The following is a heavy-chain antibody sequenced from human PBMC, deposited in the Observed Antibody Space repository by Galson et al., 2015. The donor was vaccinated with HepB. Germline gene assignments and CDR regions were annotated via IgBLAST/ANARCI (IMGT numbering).Heavy chain of an antibody. CDR1: GFTFRYSW. J-gene: IGHJ4*02. Sequence: SLRLSCAASGFTFRYSWMSWVRQTPGKGLEWVANIKEDGSEKYYVDSVKGRFTISRDNAKNSLYLQMNSLRAEDTAVYYCARDSAYNYRLVDWGQGTLVTVSS. CDR2: IKEDGSEK. CDR3: ARDSAYNYRLVD. D-gene: IGHD5-18*01. V-gene: IGHV3-7*03.